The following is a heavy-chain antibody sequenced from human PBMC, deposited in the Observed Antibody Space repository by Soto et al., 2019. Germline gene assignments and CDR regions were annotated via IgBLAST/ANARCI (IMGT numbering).Heavy chain of an antibody. CDR3: ARHSSSWPIFDY. V-gene: IGHV4-59*08. Sequence: QVQLQESGPGLVKPSETLSLTCTVSGGSIGNSYWSWIRQSPGKGLEWIGYIYYMGSPNYNPSLTSRVSISVDTSKNQFSLKLSPVTAADTAVYYCARHSSSWPIFDYWGQGTLVIVSS. J-gene: IGHJ4*02. CDR2: IYYMGSP. D-gene: IGHD6-13*01. CDR1: GGSIGNSY.